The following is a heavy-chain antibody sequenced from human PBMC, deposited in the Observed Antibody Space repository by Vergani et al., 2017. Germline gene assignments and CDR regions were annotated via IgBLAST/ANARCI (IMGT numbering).Heavy chain of an antibody. CDR3: ARASAIVVVVAATFDAFDI. CDR2: IYPGDSDT. CDR1: GYSFTSYW. Sequence: EVQLVQSGAEVKKPGESLKISCKGSGYSFTSYWIGWVRQMPGKGLEWMGIIYPGDSDTRYSPSFQGQVTISADKSISTAYLQWSSQKASDTAMYYCARASAIVVVVAATFDAFDIWGQGTMVTVSS. V-gene: IGHV5-51*01. D-gene: IGHD2-15*01. J-gene: IGHJ3*02.